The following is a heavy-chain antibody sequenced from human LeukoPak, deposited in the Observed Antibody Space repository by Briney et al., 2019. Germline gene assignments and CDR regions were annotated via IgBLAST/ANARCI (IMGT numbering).Heavy chain of an antibody. CDR2: ISGSGGTT. CDR3: AKGNGKAATGNVVDY. CDR1: GFTYSSYA. Sequence: GGSLRLSCAASGFTYSSYAMSWVRQAPGKGLEWVSVISGSGGTTYYADSVKGRFTISRGNSKSTLFLQMNSLRAEDTAVYYCAKGNGKAATGNVVDYWGQGTLVTVSS. J-gene: IGHJ4*02. D-gene: IGHD6-13*01. V-gene: IGHV3-23*01.